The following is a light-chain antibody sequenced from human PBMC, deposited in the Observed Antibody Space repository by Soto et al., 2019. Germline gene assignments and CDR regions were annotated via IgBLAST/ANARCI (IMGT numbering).Light chain of an antibody. Sequence: EIVLTQSPGTLSLSPGERATLSCRASQSVSSTYLAWYQQKPVQSPRLLIYGASSRATGIPDRFSGSGSGTDVTLTISRLEPDDFAVYYCQQYGSSLTWTFGQGTKVEVK. CDR2: GAS. V-gene: IGKV3-20*01. CDR3: QQYGSSLTWT. CDR1: QSVSSTY. J-gene: IGKJ1*01.